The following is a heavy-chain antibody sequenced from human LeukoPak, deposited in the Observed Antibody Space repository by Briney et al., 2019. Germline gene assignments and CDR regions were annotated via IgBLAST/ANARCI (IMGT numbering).Heavy chain of an antibody. D-gene: IGHD1-26*01. CDR1: GGSISSGSYY. CDR2: IYTSGST. J-gene: IGHJ4*02. V-gene: IGHV4-61*02. Sequence: SQTLSLTCTVSGGSISSGSYYWSWIRQPAGKGLEWIGRIYTSGSTNYNPSLKSRVTISVDTSKNQFSLKLSSVTAADTAVYYCARSGSYSSFSDYWGQGTLVTVSS. CDR3: ARSGSYSSFSDY.